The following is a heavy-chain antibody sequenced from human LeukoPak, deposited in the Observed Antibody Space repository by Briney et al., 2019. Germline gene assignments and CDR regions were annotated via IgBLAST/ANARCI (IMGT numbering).Heavy chain of an antibody. CDR2: ISYDGSNK. CDR1: GFTLSTYG. Sequence: GGSLRLSCAASGFTLSTYGMHWVRQAPGKGLEWLAVISYDGSNKYYADSVKGRFTISRDNSKNTLYLQINSLRAEDTAVYYCARSQGTIPDSVPLDIWGQGTMVTVSS. CDR3: ARSQGTIPDSVPLDI. D-gene: IGHD5/OR15-5a*01. V-gene: IGHV3-30*03. J-gene: IGHJ3*02.